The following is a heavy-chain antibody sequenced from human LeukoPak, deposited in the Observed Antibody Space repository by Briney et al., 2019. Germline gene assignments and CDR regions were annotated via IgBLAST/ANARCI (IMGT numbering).Heavy chain of an antibody. CDR3: AKGSPCSSTSCYYYMDV. D-gene: IGHD2-2*01. CDR1: GFTFSSYG. V-gene: IGHV3-30*18. CDR2: ISYDGRNK. Sequence: HPGRSLRLSCAASGFTFSSYGMHWVRQAPGKGLEWVAVISYDGRNKYYADSVKGRFTISRDNSKNTLYLQMNSLRAEDTAVYYCAKGSPCSSTSCYYYMDVWGKGTTVTVSS. J-gene: IGHJ6*03.